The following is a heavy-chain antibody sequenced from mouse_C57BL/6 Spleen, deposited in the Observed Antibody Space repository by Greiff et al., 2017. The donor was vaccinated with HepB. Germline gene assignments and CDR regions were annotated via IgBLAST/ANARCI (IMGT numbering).Heavy chain of an antibody. V-gene: IGHV5-4*01. CDR2: ISDGGSYT. CDR1: GFTFSSYA. CDR3: AREQWLEGAMDY. D-gene: IGHD6-1*01. Sequence: EVKLMESGGGLVKPGGSLKLSCAASGFTFSSYAMSWVRQTPEKRLEWVATISDGGSYTYYPDNVKGRFTISRDNAKNNLYLQMSHLKSEDTAMDDCAREQWLEGAMDYGGQGTSVNVSS. J-gene: IGHJ4*01.